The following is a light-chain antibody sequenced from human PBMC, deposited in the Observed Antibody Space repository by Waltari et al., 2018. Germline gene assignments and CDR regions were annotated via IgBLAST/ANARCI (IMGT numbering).Light chain of an antibody. J-gene: IGLJ3*02. CDR3: YSYAGSGTWV. V-gene: IGLV2-23*01. CDR1: SRDVGTSNF. CDR2: AGN. Sequence: QSVLTQPASVSGSPGQSITISCTGTSRDVGTSNFRPWYQQNPGKAPKLMIYAGNKRPSGVSNRFSGSKAGNTASLTISGLQAEDEADYYCYSYAGSGTWVFGGGTKLTVV.